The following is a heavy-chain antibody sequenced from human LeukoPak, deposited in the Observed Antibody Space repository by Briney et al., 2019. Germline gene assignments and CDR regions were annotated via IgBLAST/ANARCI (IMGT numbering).Heavy chain of an antibody. CDR2: IKSKTDGGTT. CDR3: TTDYGSGSYRYFNY. V-gene: IGHV3-15*01. D-gene: IGHD3-10*01. Sequence: GGSLRLSCAASGFTFSNAWMSWVRQTPGKGLEWVGRIKSKTDGGTTDYVAPVKGRFTISRDDSKNMLYLQMNSLKSEDTAVYYCTTDYGSGSYRYFNYWGQGTLVTVSS. CDR1: GFTFSNAW. J-gene: IGHJ4*02.